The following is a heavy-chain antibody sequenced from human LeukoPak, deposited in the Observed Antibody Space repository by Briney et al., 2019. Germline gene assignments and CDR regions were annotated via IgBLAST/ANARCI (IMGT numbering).Heavy chain of an antibody. J-gene: IGHJ4*02. V-gene: IGHV4-34*01. CDR2: INHSGST. D-gene: IGHD3-10*01. CDR3: ARGSRYYGSGSYPIKRRCYFDY. Sequence: PSETLSLTCAVYGGSFSGYYWSWIRQPPGKGLEWIGEINHSGSTNYNPSLKSRVTISVDTSKNQLSLKLSSVTAADTAVYYCARGSRYYGSGSYPIKRRCYFDYWGQGTLVTVSS. CDR1: GGSFSGYY.